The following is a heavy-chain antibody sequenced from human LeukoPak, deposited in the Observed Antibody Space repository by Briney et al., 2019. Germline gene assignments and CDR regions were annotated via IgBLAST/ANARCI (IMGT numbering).Heavy chain of an antibody. V-gene: IGHV3-23*01. J-gene: IGHJ4*02. CDR2: ISGSGGST. CDR3: AKDRVEYQPLFDY. Sequence: GGSLRLSCAASGFTFDDYAMHWVRQAPGKGLEWVSAISGSGGSTYYADSVKGRFTISRDNSKNTLYLQMNSLRAEDTAVYYCAKDRVEYQPLFDYWGQGTLVTVSS. D-gene: IGHD2-2*01. CDR1: GFTFDDYA.